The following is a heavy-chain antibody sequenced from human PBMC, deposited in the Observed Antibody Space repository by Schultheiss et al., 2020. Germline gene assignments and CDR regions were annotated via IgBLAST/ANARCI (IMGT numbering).Heavy chain of an antibody. CDR3: ARVLLFGDHTPRAYGMDV. V-gene: IGHV1-69*13. Sequence: SVKVSCKASGGTFSSYAISWVRQAPGQGLEWMGGIIPIFGTANYAQKFQGRVTITADESTSTAYMELSSLRSEDTAVYYCARVLLFGDHTPRAYGMDVWGQGTTVTVSS. CDR1: GGTFSSYA. J-gene: IGHJ6*02. CDR2: IIPIFGTA. D-gene: IGHD3-10*01.